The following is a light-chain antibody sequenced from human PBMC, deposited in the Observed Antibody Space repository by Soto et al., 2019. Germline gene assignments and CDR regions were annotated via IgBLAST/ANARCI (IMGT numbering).Light chain of an antibody. CDR2: DAS. CDR3: QQYDNLPALT. Sequence: DIQMTQSPSSLSASVGDRVTISCQASQDINNYLNWFQQKPGRAPKLLIHDASTLEPGVPSRFGGDGSGTHFRLTITSLQPEDIATYYCQQYDNLPALTFGGGTKVEI. J-gene: IGKJ4*01. V-gene: IGKV1-33*01. CDR1: QDINNY.